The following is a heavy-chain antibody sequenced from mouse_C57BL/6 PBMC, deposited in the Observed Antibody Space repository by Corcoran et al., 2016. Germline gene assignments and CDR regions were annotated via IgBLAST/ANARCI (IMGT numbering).Heavy chain of an antibody. Sequence: EVQLQQSGPELVKPGASVKISCKASGYTFTDYYMNWVKQSHGKSLEWIGDINPNNGGTSYNQKFKGKATLTVDKSSSTAYMELRSLTSEDSAVYYCARGGTTPYYYAMDYWGQGTSVTVSS. CDR3: ARGGTTPYYYAMDY. CDR2: INPNNGGT. D-gene: IGHD1-1*01. J-gene: IGHJ4*01. V-gene: IGHV1-26*01. CDR1: GYTFTDYY.